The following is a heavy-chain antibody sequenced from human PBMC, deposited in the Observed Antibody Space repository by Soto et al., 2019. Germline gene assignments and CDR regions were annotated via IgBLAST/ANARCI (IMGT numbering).Heavy chain of an antibody. CDR2: ITPMFGTP. J-gene: IGHJ4*02. V-gene: IGHV1-69*13. Sequence: SVKVSCKASVGTFRRYTITWVRQAPGPGLEWMGGITPMFGTPNYAQKFQGRVTITADESTSTAYMELSSLRSEDTAMYYCARDSTFYDSSAYYYLYWGQGTLVTVSS. D-gene: IGHD3-22*01. CDR1: VGTFRRYT. CDR3: ARDSTFYDSSAYYYLY.